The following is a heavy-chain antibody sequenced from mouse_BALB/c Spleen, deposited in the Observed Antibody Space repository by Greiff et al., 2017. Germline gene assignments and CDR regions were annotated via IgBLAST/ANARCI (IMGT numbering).Heavy chain of an antibody. CDR1: GYSITSDYA. CDR3: ARLDTTATWFAY. Sequence: VQLKESGPGLVKPSQSLSLTCTVTGYSITSDYAWNWIRQFPGNKLEWMGYISYSGSTSYNPSLKSRISITRDTSKNQFFLQLNSVTTEDTATYYCARLDTTATWFAYWGQGTLVTVSA. J-gene: IGHJ3*01. CDR2: ISYSGST. D-gene: IGHD1-2*01. V-gene: IGHV3-2*02.